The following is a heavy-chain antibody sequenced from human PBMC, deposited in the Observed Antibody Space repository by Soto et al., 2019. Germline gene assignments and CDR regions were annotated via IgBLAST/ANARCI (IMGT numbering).Heavy chain of an antibody. J-gene: IGHJ4*01. CDR1: GYTLTELS. CDR2: FDPEDGET. V-gene: IGHV1-24*01. CDR3: VRGRVMITFGVVIVIDY. Sequence: EASVKVSCKVSGYTLTELSMHWVRQAPGKGLEWMGCFDPEDGETIYAQKFQDRVTMTGNTSITTAYMELSSLRSEDTAVYYCVRGRVMITFGVVIVIDYWGQGSPVTVSS. D-gene: IGHD3-16*02.